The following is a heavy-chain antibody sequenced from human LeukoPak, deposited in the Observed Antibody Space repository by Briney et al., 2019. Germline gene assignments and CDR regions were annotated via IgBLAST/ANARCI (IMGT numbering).Heavy chain of an antibody. J-gene: IGHJ4*02. V-gene: IGHV4-39*07. CDR1: VGSISSSSYY. Sequence: SETLSLTCTVSVGSISSSSYYWGWIRQPPGKGLEWIGNIYYSGNTYYNPSLKSRVTISVDRSKNQFSLKLSSVTAADTAVYYCASTIFGVRGGPFDYWGQGTLVTVSS. D-gene: IGHD3-3*01. CDR2: IYYSGNT. CDR3: ASTIFGVRGGPFDY.